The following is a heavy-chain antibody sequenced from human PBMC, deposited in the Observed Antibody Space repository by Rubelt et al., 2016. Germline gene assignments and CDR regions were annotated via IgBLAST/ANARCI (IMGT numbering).Heavy chain of an antibody. V-gene: IGHV3-21*01. CDR2: ISSTSSYI. CDR1: GVIFSSYS. J-gene: IGHJ4*02. CDR3: ARNYYDSSGYYGYYFDY. D-gene: IGHD3-22*01. Sequence: EVQLLESGGGLVQPGGSLRLSCTASGVIFSSYSLSWVRQAPGKGLEWVSSISSTSSYIYYADSVKGQFTMSRDKAKNALDLQMRSLRAEDTAVYYCARNYYDSSGYYGYYFDYWGQGTLVTVSS.